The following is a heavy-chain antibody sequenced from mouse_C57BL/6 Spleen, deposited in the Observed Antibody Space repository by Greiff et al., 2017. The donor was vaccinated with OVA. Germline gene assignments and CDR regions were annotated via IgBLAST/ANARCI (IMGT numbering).Heavy chain of an antibody. J-gene: IGHJ1*03. CDR1: GYTFTSYG. V-gene: IGHV1-81*01. CDR2: IYPRSGNT. CDR3: ARRGGYDYDWYFDV. D-gene: IGHD2-4*01. Sequence: QVQLQQSGAELARPGASVKLSCKASGYTFTSYGISWVKQRTGQGLEWIGEIYPRSGNTYYNEKFKGKATLTADKSSSPAYMELRSLTSEDSAVYFCARRGGYDYDWYFDVWGTGTTVTVSS.